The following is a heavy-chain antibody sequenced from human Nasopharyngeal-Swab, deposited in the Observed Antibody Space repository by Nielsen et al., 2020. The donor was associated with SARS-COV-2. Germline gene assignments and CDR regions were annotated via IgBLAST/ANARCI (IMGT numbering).Heavy chain of an antibody. CDR2: IVVGSGNT. D-gene: IGHD3-3*01. Sequence: WARQAPGQRLEWIGWIVVGSGNTNYAQKLQERVTITRDMSTSTAYMELSSLRSEDTAVYYCAAGVSGYYGDYWGQGTLVTVSS. CDR3: AAGVSGYYGDY. V-gene: IGHV1-58*01. J-gene: IGHJ4*02.